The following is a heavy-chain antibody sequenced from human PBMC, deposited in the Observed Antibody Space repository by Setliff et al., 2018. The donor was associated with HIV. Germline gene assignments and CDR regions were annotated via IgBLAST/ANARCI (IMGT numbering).Heavy chain of an antibody. V-gene: IGHV4-39*07. D-gene: IGHD3-16*01. J-gene: IGHJ3*02. Sequence: PSETLSLTCTVSGGSITSSTYYWDWIRQPPGKGLEWIGSIFYSGSTYYNPSVKSRVTISIDTSKNQFSLRLSSVTAADTAVYFCARVGAGGAFDIWGQGTMVTVSS. CDR2: IFYSGST. CDR3: ARVGAGGAFDI. CDR1: GGSITSSTYY.